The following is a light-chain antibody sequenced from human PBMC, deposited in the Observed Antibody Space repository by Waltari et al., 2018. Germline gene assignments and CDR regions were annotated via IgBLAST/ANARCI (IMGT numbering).Light chain of an antibody. Sequence: QSVLTQPPSVSAAPGQRVNISCSGGRAHCGNNYVSCFRQFPGKAPKLLIYEDSERPSGIPGRFSGSKSGTSASLAINGLQAEDEADYYCQSFDSNVRGGVVFGGGTKVTVL. V-gene: IGLV1-51*02. CDR2: EDS. J-gene: IGLJ3*02. CDR1: RAHCGNNY. CDR3: QSFDSNVRGGVV.